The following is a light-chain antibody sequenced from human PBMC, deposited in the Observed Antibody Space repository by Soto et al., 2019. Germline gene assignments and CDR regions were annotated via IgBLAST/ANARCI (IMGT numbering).Light chain of an antibody. CDR3: QQYCTSPWT. CDR1: QSVTSSY. V-gene: IGKV3-20*01. J-gene: IGKJ1*01. CDR2: DAS. Sequence: EIVLTQSPGTLSLSPGERATLSRRASQSVTSSYLAWYQQKPGQAPRLLIYDASSRATGIPDRFSGSGSGTDFTLTVSRLEPEDFAVYYCQQYCTSPWTFGQGTKVEIK.